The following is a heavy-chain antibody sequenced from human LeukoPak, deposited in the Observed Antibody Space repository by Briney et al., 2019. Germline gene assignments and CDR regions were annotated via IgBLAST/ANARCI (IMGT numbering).Heavy chain of an antibody. Sequence: PGGSLRLSCAASGFTFSSYAMSWVRQAPGKGLQRVSTISGSGGSTYYADSVKGRFTISRDNSKNTLYVQVNSLRAEDTAVYYCAKGNGVYFKTHFDYWGQGTLVTVSS. V-gene: IGHV3-23*01. CDR3: AKGNGVYFKTHFDY. CDR2: ISGSGGST. D-gene: IGHD2/OR15-2a*01. J-gene: IGHJ4*02. CDR1: GFTFSSYA.